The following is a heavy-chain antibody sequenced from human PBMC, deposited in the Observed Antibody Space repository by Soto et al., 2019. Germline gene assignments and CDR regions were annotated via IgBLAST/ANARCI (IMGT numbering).Heavy chain of an antibody. J-gene: IGHJ3*02. D-gene: IGHD6-13*01. V-gene: IGHV1-18*01. CDR1: GYTFTSYG. Sequence: QVQLVQSGAEVKKPGASVKVSCKASGYTFTSYGISWVRQAPGQGLEWMGWISAYNGNTNYAQKLQGRVTMTTDTSTSTAYMELRSLRSDDTPVYYCARSLWKQLDPDDAFDIWGQGTMVTVSS. CDR3: ARSLWKQLDPDDAFDI. CDR2: ISAYNGNT.